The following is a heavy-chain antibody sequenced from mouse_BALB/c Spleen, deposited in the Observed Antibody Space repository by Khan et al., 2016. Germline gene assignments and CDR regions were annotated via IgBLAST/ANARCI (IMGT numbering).Heavy chain of an antibody. Sequence: EVQLQESGPSLVKPSQTMSLTCSVTGDSITSGYWNWIRKSPGNKLEYMGDISYSGQTYSTPSLKSRISIIRDTTTNQYSRQLKSVTTEDTATYSCGSYDCSSYVGGMYYWGQGTAVTASS. CDR3: GSYDCSSYVGGMYY. D-gene: IGHD1-1*01. CDR1: GDSITSGY. CDR2: ISYSGQT. V-gene: IGHV3-8*02. J-gene: IGHJ4*01.